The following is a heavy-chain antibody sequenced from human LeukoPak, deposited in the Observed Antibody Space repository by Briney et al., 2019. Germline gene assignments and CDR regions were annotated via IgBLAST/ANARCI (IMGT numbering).Heavy chain of an antibody. CDR3: ARQDY. CDR1: GFTFSSYS. Sequence: GGSLRLSCAASGFTFSSYSMNWVRQAPGKGLEWVSSISSSRSYINYADSVKGRFTISRDNAKNSLYLQMNSLRAEDTAVYYCARQDYWGQGTLVTVSS. V-gene: IGHV3-21*01. CDR2: ISSSRSYI. J-gene: IGHJ4*02.